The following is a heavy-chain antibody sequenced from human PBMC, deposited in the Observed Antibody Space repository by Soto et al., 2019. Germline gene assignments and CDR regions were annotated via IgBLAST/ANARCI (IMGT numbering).Heavy chain of an antibody. CDR3: AGTTVARLGRYLDY. Sequence: ASVKVSCKVSGYTLTELSMHWVRQAPGKGLEWVGGFDPEDGEAIYAQKFQGRVTMTEDTSTDKAYMELSSLRSEDTAVYYCAGTTVARLGRYLDYWGQGTLVTVSS. V-gene: IGHV1-24*01. D-gene: IGHD4-17*01. CDR1: GYTLTELS. J-gene: IGHJ4*02. CDR2: FDPEDGEA.